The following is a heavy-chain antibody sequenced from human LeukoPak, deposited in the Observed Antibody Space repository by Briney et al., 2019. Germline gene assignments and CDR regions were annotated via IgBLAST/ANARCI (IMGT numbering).Heavy chain of an antibody. Sequence: SETLSLTCTVSGGSISGYYWSWIRQPPGKGLEWIGYIYYSGNTNYNPSLKSRVTISVDTSNNQFSLKLSSVTAADTAVYYCARNFGSSWYYVDYWGQGTLVTVSS. CDR2: IYYSGNT. V-gene: IGHV4-59*01. CDR3: ARNFGSSWYYVDY. D-gene: IGHD6-13*01. CDR1: GGSISGYY. J-gene: IGHJ4*02.